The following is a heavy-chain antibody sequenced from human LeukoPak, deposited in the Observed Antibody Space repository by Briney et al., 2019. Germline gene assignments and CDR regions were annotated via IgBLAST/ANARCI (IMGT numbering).Heavy chain of an antibody. Sequence: GGSLRLSCAASGFTFSSSWMSWVRPAPGKGLEWVANIKQDGSEKYYVDSVKGRFTISRDNAKNSRYLQINSLRAEDTAVYYCARDYHYDSSGDYSYWGQGTLVTVSS. CDR2: IKQDGSEK. V-gene: IGHV3-7*01. J-gene: IGHJ4*02. D-gene: IGHD3-22*01. CDR3: ARDYHYDSSGDYSY. CDR1: GFTFSSSW.